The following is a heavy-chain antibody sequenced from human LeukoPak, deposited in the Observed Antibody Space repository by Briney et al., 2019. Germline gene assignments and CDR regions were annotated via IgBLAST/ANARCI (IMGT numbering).Heavy chain of an antibody. V-gene: IGHV3-11*04. CDR3: ARGSRGNFDY. D-gene: IGHD4-23*01. Sequence: GGSLRLSCAASGFTFSDSYMTWVRQAPGKGVEWVAYISGSGHDINYSESAKGRFTISRDNAKNSLYLQMNSLRAEDTAVYYCARGSRGNFDYWGQGTLVTVSS. J-gene: IGHJ4*02. CDR2: ISGSGHDI. CDR1: GFTFSDSY.